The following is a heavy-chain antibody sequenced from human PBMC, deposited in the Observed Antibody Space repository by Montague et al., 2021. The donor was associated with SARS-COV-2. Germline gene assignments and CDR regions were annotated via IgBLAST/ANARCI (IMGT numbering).Heavy chain of an antibody. CDR3: ARAQKTISGMLIPPYYFDF. D-gene: IGHD3-3*01. CDR2: IYHNGST. J-gene: IGHJ4*02. V-gene: IGHV4-4*02. Sequence: SETLSLTCSVSGHSIWSSDWWTWVRQPPGKGLEWIGEIYHNGSTTYNPSLKSRVTTSVDKSKNQFSLTLTSLTAADTAVYYCARAQKTISGMLIPPYYFDFWGQGTLVTVSS. CDR1: GHSIWSSDW.